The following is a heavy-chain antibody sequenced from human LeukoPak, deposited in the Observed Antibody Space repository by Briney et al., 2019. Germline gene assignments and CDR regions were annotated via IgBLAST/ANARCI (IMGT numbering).Heavy chain of an antibody. J-gene: IGHJ3*02. D-gene: IGHD1-14*01. Sequence: SETLSLTCTVSGGSISSSYWSWIRQPPGRGLEWIGYSYYTGDSNYSPSLKSRVTISFATSKNQFSLRLRSVTATDTAVYYCARRVHNRGLYDLGAFDIWGKGTMVTVSS. V-gene: IGHV4-59*08. CDR3: ARRVHNRGLYDLGAFDI. CDR2: SYYTGDS. CDR1: GGSISSSY.